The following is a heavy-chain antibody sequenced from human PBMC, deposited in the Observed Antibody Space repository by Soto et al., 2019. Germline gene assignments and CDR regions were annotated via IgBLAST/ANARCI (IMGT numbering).Heavy chain of an antibody. CDR2: IYFGGTT. J-gene: IGHJ5*02. Sequence: QVQLQESGPGLVKPSETLTLHCIVSGGSFSPNYWAWIRQTPGKGLMWVGYIYFGGTTSSNPSRMIRSTIALETSNSHSSLRRSSVTAPDTAVYYWARLGAYYQSLDPWGPGTLVTFSS. CDR3: ARLGAYYQSLDP. D-gene: IGHD2-21*01. CDR1: GGSFSPNY. V-gene: IGHV4-59*08.